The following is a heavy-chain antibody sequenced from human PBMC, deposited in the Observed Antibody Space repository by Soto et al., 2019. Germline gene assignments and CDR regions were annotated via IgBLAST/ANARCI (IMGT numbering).Heavy chain of an antibody. CDR1: GFTFSDYY. CDR2: LRDSGTYT. D-gene: IGHD6-13*01. Sequence: QVQLVESGGGLVKPGGSLRLSCAASGFTFSDYYMSWIRQAPGKGLEWVSYLRDSGTYTEYADSVKGRFTISRDNAKKSLYLQMNSLRAEDTAVYYCARGYSTGWYGHDSWGQGTLVTVSS. CDR3: ARGYSTGWYGHDS. J-gene: IGHJ4*02. V-gene: IGHV3-11*06.